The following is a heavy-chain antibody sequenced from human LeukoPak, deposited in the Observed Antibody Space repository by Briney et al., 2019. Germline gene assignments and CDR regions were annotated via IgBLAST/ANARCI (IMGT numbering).Heavy chain of an antibody. J-gene: IGHJ4*02. D-gene: IGHD3-22*01. CDR1: GFTFSRYW. Sequence: PGGSLRLSCAASGFTFSRYWMSWVHQAPRKGLEWVANIKQDGSETYYVDSVKGRFTISRDNAKNSLYLQMNSLRAEDTAVYYCARDKGDYDASGSLFVFGGQGTLVTVSS. V-gene: IGHV3-7*03. CDR3: ARDKGDYDASGSLFVF. CDR2: IKQDGSET.